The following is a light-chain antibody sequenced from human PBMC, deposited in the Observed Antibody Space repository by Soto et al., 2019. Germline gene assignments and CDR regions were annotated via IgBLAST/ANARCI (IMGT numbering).Light chain of an antibody. CDR3: QHYNSYSEA. V-gene: IGKV1-5*03. CDR1: QTISSW. CDR2: KAS. J-gene: IGKJ1*01. Sequence: DIQMTQSPSTLSGSVGDRVTITCRASQTISSWLAWYQQKPGKAPKLLIYKASTLKSGAPSRFSGSGSGTEFTLTISSLQADDFATYYCQHYNSYSEAFGQRTKVDIK.